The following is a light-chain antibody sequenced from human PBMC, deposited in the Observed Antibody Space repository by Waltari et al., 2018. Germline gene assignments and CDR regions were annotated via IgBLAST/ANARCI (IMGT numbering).Light chain of an antibody. CDR3: MSWRIGASE. CDR1: SGVNVANHR. CDR2: YKSDSDK. V-gene: IGLV5-45*03. J-gene: IGLJ2*01. Sequence: QAVLTQPSSLSASPGASASLTCTLRSGVNVANHRIYWYQQKPGGPPQYLLRYKSDSDKQQGAGVPSRCSGSKDASAKAGILLIVVLQSEDDADYYCMSWRIGASEFGGGTKLSVL.